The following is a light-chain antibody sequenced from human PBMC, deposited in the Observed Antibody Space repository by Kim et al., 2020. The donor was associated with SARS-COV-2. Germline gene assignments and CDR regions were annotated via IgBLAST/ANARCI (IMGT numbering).Light chain of an antibody. V-gene: IGKV3-15*01. J-gene: IGKJ2*01. CDR2: DAS. CDR3: QQYNNWQPYT. Sequence: EIVMTQSPATLSVSPGERATLSCRASQSVSSNLAWYQQKPGQAPRLLIYDASTRATGIPARFSGSESGTDFTLTISSLQSEDFAVYYCQQYNNWQPYTFGQGTKLEI. CDR1: QSVSSN.